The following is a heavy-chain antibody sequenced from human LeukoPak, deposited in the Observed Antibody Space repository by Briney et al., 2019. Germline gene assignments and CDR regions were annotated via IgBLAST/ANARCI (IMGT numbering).Heavy chain of an antibody. J-gene: IGHJ5*02. CDR3: ARGVMDYGDYGELPPNWFDP. V-gene: IGHV1-3*01. CDR1: GYTFTSYA. CDR2: INAGNGNT. Sequence: ASVKVSCKASGYTFTSYAMHWVRQAPGQRLEWMRWINAGNGNTKYSQKFQGRVTITRDTSASTAYMELSSLRSEDTAVYYCARGVMDYGDYGELPPNWFDPWGQGTLVTVSS. D-gene: IGHD4-17*01.